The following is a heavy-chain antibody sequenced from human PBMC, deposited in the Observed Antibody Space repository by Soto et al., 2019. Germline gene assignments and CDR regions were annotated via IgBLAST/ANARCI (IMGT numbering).Heavy chain of an antibody. CDR2: IYSGGST. CDR1: GFTVSSNY. CDR3: ARVGGSYVNWFDP. D-gene: IGHD1-26*01. J-gene: IGHJ5*02. Sequence: LRLSCAASGFTVSSNYMSWVRQAPGKGLERVSVIYSGGSTYYADSVKGRFTISRDNSKNTLYLQMNSLRAEDTAVYYCARVGGSYVNWFDPWGQGTLVTVSS. V-gene: IGHV3-53*01.